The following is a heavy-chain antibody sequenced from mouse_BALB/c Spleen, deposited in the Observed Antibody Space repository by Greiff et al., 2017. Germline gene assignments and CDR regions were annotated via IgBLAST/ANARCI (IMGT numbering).Heavy chain of an antibody. V-gene: IGHV5-12-2*01. CDR2: ISNGGGST. CDR1: GFTFSSYT. Sequence: EVKLVESGGGLVQPGGSLKLSCAASGFTFSSYTMSWVRQTPEKRLEWVAYISNGGGSTYYPDTVKGRFTISRDNAKNTLYLQMSSLKSEDTAMYYCARHYYDYSYYYAMDYWGQGTSVTVSS. J-gene: IGHJ4*01. D-gene: IGHD2-4*01. CDR3: ARHYYDYSYYYAMDY.